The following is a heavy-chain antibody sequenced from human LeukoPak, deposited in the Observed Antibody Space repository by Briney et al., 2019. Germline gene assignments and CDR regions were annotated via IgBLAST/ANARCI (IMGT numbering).Heavy chain of an antibody. D-gene: IGHD3-3*01. CDR1: GYTFTGYY. CDR2: INPNSGGT. V-gene: IGHV1-2*02. J-gene: IGHJ5*01. CDR3: ARENDFWSGFDY. Sequence: ASVNLSCKASGYTFTGYYMHWVRQAPGQGLEWMGWINPNSGGTNYAQKFQGRVTMTRDTSISTAYMELSRLRSDDTAVYYCARENDFWSGFDYWGQRTLATVSS.